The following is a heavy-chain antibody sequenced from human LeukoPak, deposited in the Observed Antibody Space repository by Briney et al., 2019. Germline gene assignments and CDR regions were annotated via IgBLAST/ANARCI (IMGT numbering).Heavy chain of an antibody. V-gene: IGHV4-59*01. CDR2: IYYSGST. CDR1: GGSISSYY. CDR3: ARGGIVATIPDFDY. Sequence: SETLSLTCTVSGGSISSYYWSWIRQPPGKGLEWIGYIYYSGSTNYSPSLKSRVTISVDTSKNQFSLKLSSVTAADTAVYYCARGGIVATIPDFDYWGQGTLVTVSS. D-gene: IGHD5-12*01. J-gene: IGHJ4*02.